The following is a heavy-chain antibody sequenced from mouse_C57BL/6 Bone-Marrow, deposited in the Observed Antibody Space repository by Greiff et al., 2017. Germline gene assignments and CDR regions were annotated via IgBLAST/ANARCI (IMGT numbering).Heavy chain of an antibody. D-gene: IGHD2-13*01. Sequence: EVKLLESGGGLVKPGGSLKLSCAASGFTFSSYAMSWVRQTPEKRLEWVATISDGGSYTYYPDNVKGRFTISRDNAKNNLYLQMSHLKAEDTARYYCARAGDYYVDYWGQGTTLTVSS. CDR3: ARAGDYYVDY. CDR2: ISDGGSYT. CDR1: GFTFSSYA. V-gene: IGHV5-4*03. J-gene: IGHJ2*01.